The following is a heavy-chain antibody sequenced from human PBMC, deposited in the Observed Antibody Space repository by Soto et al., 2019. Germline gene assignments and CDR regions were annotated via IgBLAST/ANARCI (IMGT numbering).Heavy chain of an antibody. V-gene: IGHV4-39*01. CDR1: GGSISSSNY. Sequence: QLQLQESGPGLVKPSETLSLTCTVSGGSISSSNYWGWIRQPPGKGLEWIGSIHYSGITYYNSSLTSRVTISVDTSRNQFSLKLTSVTAADTAVYYCATLPHYGDPKAGFWGQGTLVTVSS. J-gene: IGHJ4*02. D-gene: IGHD4-17*01. CDR3: ATLPHYGDPKAGF. CDR2: IHYSGIT.